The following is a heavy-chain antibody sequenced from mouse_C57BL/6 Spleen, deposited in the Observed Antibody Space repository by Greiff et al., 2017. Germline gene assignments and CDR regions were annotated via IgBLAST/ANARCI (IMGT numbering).Heavy chain of an antibody. D-gene: IGHD2-1*01. J-gene: IGHJ4*01. Sequence: QVQLQQPGAELVRPGTSVKLSCKASGYTFTSYWMHWVKQRPGQGLEWIGVIDPSDSYTNYNQKFKGKAALTVDTSSSTAYMQLSSLTSEDAAVFYCSSRIYHGQPVAMDYWGQGTSVTVSS. CDR1: GYTFTSYW. CDR2: IDPSDSYT. CDR3: SSRIYHGQPVAMDY. V-gene: IGHV1-59*01.